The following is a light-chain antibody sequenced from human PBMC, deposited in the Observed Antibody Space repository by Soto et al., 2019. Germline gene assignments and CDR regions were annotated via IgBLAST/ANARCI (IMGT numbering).Light chain of an antibody. Sequence: EIVLTQSPGTLSLSPGERATLSCRASQSVSSYLAWYQQKPGQAPRLLIYGASSRATGIPDRFSGSGSGTDFTLTISRLEPEDFAVYNCQQYGSSLTFGGGTKVDIK. CDR3: QQYGSSLT. CDR2: GAS. V-gene: IGKV3-20*01. CDR1: QSVSSY. J-gene: IGKJ4*01.